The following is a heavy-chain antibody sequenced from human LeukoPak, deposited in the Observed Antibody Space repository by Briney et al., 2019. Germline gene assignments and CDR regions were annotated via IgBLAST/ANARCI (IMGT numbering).Heavy chain of an antibody. Sequence: GASVKVSCKASGYTFTGYYMHWVRQAPGQGLEWMGWINPNSGGTNYAQKFQGRVTMTRDTSISTAYMELSRLRSDDTAVYYCARDEHIVVVPAAMRYWGQGTLVTVSS. CDR2: INPNSGGT. CDR1: GYTFTGYY. CDR3: ARDEHIVVVPAAMRY. V-gene: IGHV1-2*02. D-gene: IGHD2-2*01. J-gene: IGHJ4*02.